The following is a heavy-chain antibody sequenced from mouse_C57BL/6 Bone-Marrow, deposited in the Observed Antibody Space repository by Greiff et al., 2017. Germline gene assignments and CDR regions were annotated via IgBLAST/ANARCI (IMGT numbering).Heavy chain of an antibody. J-gene: IGHJ1*03. V-gene: IGHV5-9*01. Sequence: EVQRVESGGGLVKPGGSLKLSCAASGFTFSSYTMSWVRQTPEKRLEWVATISGGGGNTYYPDSVKGRFTISRDNAKNTLYLQMSSLRSEDTALYYCARRPGSWYFDVWGTGTTVTVSS. CDR3: ARRPGSWYFDV. CDR1: GFTFSSYT. CDR2: ISGGGGNT.